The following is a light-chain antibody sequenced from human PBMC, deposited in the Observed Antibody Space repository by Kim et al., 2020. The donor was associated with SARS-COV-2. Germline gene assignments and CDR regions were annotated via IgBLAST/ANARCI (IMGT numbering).Light chain of an antibody. J-gene: IGKJ4*01. CDR3: QQYNNWLRGT. CDR2: GAS. V-gene: IGKV3-15*01. Sequence: PGERATRSCRASQSVSSNLAWYQQKPGQAPRLLIYGASTRATGIPARFSGSGSGTEFTLTISSLQSEDFAVYYCQQYNNWLRGTFGGGTKVDIK. CDR1: QSVSSN.